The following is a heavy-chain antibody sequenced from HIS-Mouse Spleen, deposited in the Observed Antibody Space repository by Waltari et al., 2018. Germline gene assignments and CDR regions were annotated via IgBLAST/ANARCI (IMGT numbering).Heavy chain of an antibody. D-gene: IGHD6-13*01. CDR1: GGSISSRSYY. V-gene: IGHV4-39*07. J-gene: IGHJ2*01. Sequence: QLQLQESGPGLVKPSETLSLPCTASGGSISSRSYYWGRLRPPPGKGLEWIGSIYYSGSTYYNPSLKSRVTISVDTSKNQFSLKLSSVTAADTAVYYCAREIPYSSSWYDWYFDLWGRGTLVTVSS. CDR2: IYYSGST. CDR3: AREIPYSSSWYDWYFDL.